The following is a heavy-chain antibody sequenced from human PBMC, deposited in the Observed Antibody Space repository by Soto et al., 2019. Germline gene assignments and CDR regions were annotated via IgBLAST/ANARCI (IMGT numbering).Heavy chain of an antibody. CDR1: GFTFSSYA. D-gene: IGHD5-12*01. J-gene: IGHJ5*02. CDR3: AKDLLQWLRFGWFDP. CDR2: ISGSGGST. Sequence: GSLRLSCAASGFTFSSYAMSWVRQAPGKGLEWVSAISGSGGSTYYADSVKGRFTISRDNSKNTLYLQMNSLRAEDTAVYYCAKDLLQWLRFGWFDPWGQGTLVTVSS. V-gene: IGHV3-23*01.